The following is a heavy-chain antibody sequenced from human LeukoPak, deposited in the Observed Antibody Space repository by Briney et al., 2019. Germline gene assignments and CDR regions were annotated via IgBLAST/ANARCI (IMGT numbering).Heavy chain of an antibody. D-gene: IGHD3-10*01. J-gene: IGHJ4*02. Sequence: ASVKVSCKASGGTFSSYAISWVRQAPGQGLEWMGRINSMLGIANYAQKFQGRVTITADKSTSTAYMELSSLRSEDTAVYYCARVGPITMVRGVTLTDYWGQGTLVTVPS. CDR1: GGTFSSYA. CDR2: INSMLGIA. V-gene: IGHV1-69*04. CDR3: ARVGPITMVRGVTLTDY.